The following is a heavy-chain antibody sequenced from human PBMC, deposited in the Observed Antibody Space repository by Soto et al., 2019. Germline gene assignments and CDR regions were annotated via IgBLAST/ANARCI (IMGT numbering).Heavy chain of an antibody. D-gene: IGHD6-13*01. J-gene: IGHJ4*02. Sequence: QVQLQESGPGLVKPSGTLSLTCAVSGGSISSSNWWSWVRQPPGKGLEWIGEIYHIGRTNSNPSPKSRVTISVDKSKIQFSLKLSSVTAADTAVYYCARDLGSSWSPGDYWGQGPLVTVSS. CDR2: IYHIGRT. V-gene: IGHV4-4*02. CDR1: GGSISSSNW. CDR3: ARDLGSSWSPGDY.